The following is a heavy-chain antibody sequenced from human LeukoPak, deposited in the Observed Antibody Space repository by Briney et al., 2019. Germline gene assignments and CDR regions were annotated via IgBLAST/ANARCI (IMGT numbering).Heavy chain of an antibody. Sequence: PSETLSLTCTVSGASISSYYWSWIRQSPGKGLEWIGYIYYRGRTNYNSSLKSRVTISIDTSKSQFSLNLSSVTAADTAVYYCARAPSGSEDYWGQGTLVTVSS. CDR1: GASISSYY. V-gene: IGHV4-59*08. D-gene: IGHD3-10*01. J-gene: IGHJ4*02. CDR3: ARAPSGSEDY. CDR2: IYYRGRT.